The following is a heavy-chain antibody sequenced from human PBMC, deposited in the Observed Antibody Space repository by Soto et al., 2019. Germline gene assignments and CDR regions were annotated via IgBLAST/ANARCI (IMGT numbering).Heavy chain of an antibody. CDR1: GFTFGDYA. D-gene: IGHD5-12*01. CDR2: IRSKAYGGTT. V-gene: IGHV3-49*04. CDR3: YYSGYDIKIDY. J-gene: IGHJ4*02. Sequence: PGGSLRLSCTASGFTFGDYAMSWVRQAPGKGLEWVGFIRSKAYGGTTEYAASVKGRFTISRDDSKSIAYLQMNSLKTEDTAVYYCYYSGYDIKIDYWGQGTLVTVSS.